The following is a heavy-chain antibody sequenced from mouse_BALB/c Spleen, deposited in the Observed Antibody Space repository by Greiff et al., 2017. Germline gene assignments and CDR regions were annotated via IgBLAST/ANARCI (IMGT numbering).Heavy chain of an antibody. V-gene: IGHV5-17*02. D-gene: IGHD2-1*01. J-gene: IGHJ4*01. CDR2: ISSGSSTI. CDR1: GFTFSSFG. CDR3: ARSDGNHAMDY. Sequence: EVKLMESGGGLVQPGGSRKLSCAASGFTFSSFGMHWVRQAPEKGLAWVAYISSGSSTIYYADTVKVRFTISRDNPKNTLFLQMTSLRSEDTAMYYCARSDGNHAMDYWGQGTSVTVSS.